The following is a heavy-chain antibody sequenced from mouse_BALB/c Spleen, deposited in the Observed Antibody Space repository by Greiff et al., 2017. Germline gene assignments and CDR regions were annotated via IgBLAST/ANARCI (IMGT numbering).Heavy chain of an antibody. J-gene: IGHJ1*01. Sequence: EVQLQQSGAELVKPGASVKLSCTASGFNIKDTYMHWVKQRPEQGLEWIGRIDPANGNTIYDPKFQGKATITADTSSNTAYLQLSSLTSEDTAVYYSARGRHYYGSSYWYFDVWGAGTTVTVSS. CDR1: GFNIKDTY. CDR3: ARGRHYYGSSYWYFDV. V-gene: IGHV14-3*02. CDR2: IDPANGNT. D-gene: IGHD1-1*01.